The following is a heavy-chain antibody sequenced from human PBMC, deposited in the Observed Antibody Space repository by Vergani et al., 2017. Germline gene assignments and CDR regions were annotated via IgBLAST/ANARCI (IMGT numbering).Heavy chain of an antibody. Sequence: QVQLVASGGGVVQPGTSLRLSCVVSGFALNRHAMYWVRQAPGKGLEWVVGISFDGTNEYYPDLVKGRFTISRDIAKNTLYLQVRSLRAEDTAVYYCVRDDRCSTNYCYSYWGQGTLVTVSS. CDR2: ISFDGTNE. D-gene: IGHD2-15*01. CDR3: VRDDRCSTNYCYSY. V-gene: IGHV3-30-3*01. CDR1: GFALNRHA. J-gene: IGHJ4*01.